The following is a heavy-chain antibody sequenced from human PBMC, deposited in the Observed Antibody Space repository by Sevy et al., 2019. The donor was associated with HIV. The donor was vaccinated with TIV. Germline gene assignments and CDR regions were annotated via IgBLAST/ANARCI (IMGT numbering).Heavy chain of an antibody. CDR3: ARACAAAGGKSGPIDAFDI. V-gene: IGHV3-13*01. D-gene: IGHD6-13*01. J-gene: IGHJ3*02. CDR2: IGTLKDT. CDR1: GFTFSKYD. Sequence: GGSLRLSCVASGFTFSKYDMHWVRQVKGKGLEWVSGIGTLKDTYYPDSVKGRFIISREDAKNSLYLQMNSLRAGDTAVYYCARACAAAGGKSGPIDAFDIWGQGTLVTVSS.